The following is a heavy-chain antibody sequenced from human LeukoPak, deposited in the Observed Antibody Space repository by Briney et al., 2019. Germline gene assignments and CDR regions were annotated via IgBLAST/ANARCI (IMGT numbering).Heavy chain of an antibody. Sequence: SETLSLTCTVSGYSSSSGYYWGWMRQPPGKGLVWIGSIYHSGSTYYNPSLKSRVTISVDTSKNQYSLKLSSVTAADTAVYYCARNPLLSYMDVWGKGTTVTVSS. CDR3: ARNPLLSYMDV. CDR1: GYSSSSGYY. V-gene: IGHV4-38-2*02. J-gene: IGHJ6*03. D-gene: IGHD3-10*01. CDR2: IYHSGST.